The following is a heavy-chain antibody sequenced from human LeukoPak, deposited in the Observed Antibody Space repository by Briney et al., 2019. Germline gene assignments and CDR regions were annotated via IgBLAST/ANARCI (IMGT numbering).Heavy chain of an antibody. V-gene: IGHV1-46*01. CDR2: INPSGGST. CDR1: GYNFLAYY. CDR3: ARDFLGGFRPSNWFDP. D-gene: IGHD3-10*01. Sequence: ASVKVSCTASGYNFLAYYIHWVRQAPGQGLEWMGIINPSGGSTSYAEKFQGRVTMTRDTSTDTIYLELRSLRSEDTAVYYCARDFLGGFRPSNWFDPWGQGALVTVSS. J-gene: IGHJ5*02.